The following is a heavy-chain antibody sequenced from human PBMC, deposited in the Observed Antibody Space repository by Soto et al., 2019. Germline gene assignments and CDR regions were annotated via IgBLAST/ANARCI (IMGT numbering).Heavy chain of an antibody. D-gene: IGHD3-22*01. CDR1: GGSMSSSSYY. Sequence: ETLSLTCTVSGGSMSSSSYYWGWIRQPPGEGLEWIGSIYYSGRTYYNPSLKSRLTISVDTSKNQISLKLSSVTAADTAVYYCARHSGGYLKYFDYWGQGTLVTVSS. CDR2: IYYSGRT. J-gene: IGHJ4*02. CDR3: ARHSGGYLKYFDY. V-gene: IGHV4-39*01.